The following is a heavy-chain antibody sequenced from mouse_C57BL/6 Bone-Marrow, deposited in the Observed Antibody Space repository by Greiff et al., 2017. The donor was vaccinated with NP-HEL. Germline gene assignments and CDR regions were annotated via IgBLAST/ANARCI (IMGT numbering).Heavy chain of an antibody. CDR3: APVYYDYDGGPYYYAMDY. CDR2: INPNNGGT. Sequence: EVQLQQSGPELVKPGASVKISCKASGYTFTDYYMNWVKQSHGKSLEWIGDINPNNGGTSYNQKFKGKATLTVDKSSSTAYMELRSLTSEDSAVYYCAPVYYDYDGGPYYYAMDYWGQGTSVTVSS. D-gene: IGHD2-4*01. J-gene: IGHJ4*01. V-gene: IGHV1-26*01. CDR1: GYTFTDYY.